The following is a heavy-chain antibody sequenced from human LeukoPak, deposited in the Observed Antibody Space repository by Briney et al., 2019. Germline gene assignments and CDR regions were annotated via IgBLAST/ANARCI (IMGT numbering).Heavy chain of an antibody. CDR1: GGSFSGYY. V-gene: IGHV4-34*01. CDR2: INHSGST. D-gene: IGHD5-18*01. J-gene: IGHJ4*02. Sequence: SETLSLTCAVYGGSFSGYYWGWIRQPPGKGLEWIGEINHSGSTNYNPSLKSRVTISVDTSKNQFSLKLSSVTAADTAVYYCARARAMVDFDYWGQGTLVTVSS. CDR3: ARARAMVDFDY.